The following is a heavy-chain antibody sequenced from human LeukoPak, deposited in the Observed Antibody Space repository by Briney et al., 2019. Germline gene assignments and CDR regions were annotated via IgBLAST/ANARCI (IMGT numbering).Heavy chain of an antibody. Sequence: GASVKVSCKASGYTFTSYDINWVRQATGQGLEWMGWMNPNSGNTGYAQKLQGRVTMTTDTSTSTAYMELRSLRSDDTAVYYCARDFSGWHYYYYYMDVWGKGTTVTVSS. J-gene: IGHJ6*03. CDR3: ARDFSGWHYYYYYMDV. V-gene: IGHV1-8*01. CDR1: GYTFTSYD. CDR2: MNPNSGNT. D-gene: IGHD6-19*01.